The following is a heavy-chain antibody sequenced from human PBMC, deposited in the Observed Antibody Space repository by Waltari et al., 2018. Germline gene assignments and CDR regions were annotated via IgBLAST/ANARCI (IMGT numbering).Heavy chain of an antibody. V-gene: IGHV1-69*05. J-gene: IGHJ4*02. CDR1: GGTFSSYA. CDR2: ILPIFGTA. CDR3: ARGVGGQWNKGFDY. Sequence: QVQLVQSGAEVKKPGSSVKVSCKASGGTFSSYAISWVRQAPGQGLEGMGGILPIFGTATYAQKFQGRFTITTDESTSTAYMELSSLRSEDTAVYYCARGVGGQWNKGFDYWGQGTLVTVSS. D-gene: IGHD1-1*01.